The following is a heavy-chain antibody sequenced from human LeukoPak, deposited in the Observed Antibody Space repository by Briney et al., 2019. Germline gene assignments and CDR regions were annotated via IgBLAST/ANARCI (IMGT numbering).Heavy chain of an antibody. J-gene: IGHJ6*02. CDR2: IKQDGSEK. CDR1: GFTFSSYW. Sequence: GGSLRLSRAASGFTFSSYWMSWVRQAPGKGLEWVANIKQDGSEKYYVDSVKGRFTISRDNAKNSLYLQMNSLRAEDTAVYYCARIDIVVVPAAVRDDYYYGMDVWGQGTTVTVSS. CDR3: ARIDIVVVPAAVRDDYYYGMDV. D-gene: IGHD2-2*02. V-gene: IGHV3-7*01.